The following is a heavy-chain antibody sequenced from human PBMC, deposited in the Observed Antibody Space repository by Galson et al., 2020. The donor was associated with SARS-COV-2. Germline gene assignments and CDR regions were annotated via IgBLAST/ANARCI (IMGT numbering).Heavy chain of an antibody. D-gene: IGHD4-17*01. CDR2: IKGSGANT. CDR3: AKSTGDYVRFFDC. V-gene: IGHV3-23*01. J-gene: IGHJ4*02. CDR1: GFPFSNYA. Sequence: GESLKISCAAPGFPFSNYAASWVRQAPGKGLEWGSRIKGSGANTYYGGSVKGRLTISRDNSKDTLFLQMDSLRAEDTAIYYCAKSTGDYVRFFDCGGQGTLVTVSS.